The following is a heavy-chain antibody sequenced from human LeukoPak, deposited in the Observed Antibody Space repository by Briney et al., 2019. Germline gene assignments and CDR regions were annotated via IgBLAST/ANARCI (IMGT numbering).Heavy chain of an antibody. CDR2: IKTDGSST. Sequence: GGSLRLSCAASGFTFNNYAMNWVRQAPGKGLEWVSRIKTDGSSTSYADSVKGRFTISRDNAKNTLYLQMNSLRVEDTAVYYCARDFMYSISCAGCWGQGTLVTVSS. CDR1: GFTFNNYA. V-gene: IGHV3-74*01. CDR3: ARDFMYSISCAGC. D-gene: IGHD6-13*01. J-gene: IGHJ4*02.